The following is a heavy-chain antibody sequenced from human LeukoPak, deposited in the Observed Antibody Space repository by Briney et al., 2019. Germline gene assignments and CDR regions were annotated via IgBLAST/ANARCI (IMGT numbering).Heavy chain of an antibody. V-gene: IGHV3-53*01. J-gene: IGHJ4*02. CDR1: EFTVNNNY. CDR3: AGGLRSGLIDY. Sequence: PGGSLRLSCAASEFTVNNNYMSWVRQAPGKGPEWVSTIYSAGSTNYADPVKGRFTISRDNSKNTMYLQMNSLRAEDTAVYYCAGGLRSGLIDYWGQGTLVTVSS. CDR2: IYSAGST. D-gene: IGHD4-17*01.